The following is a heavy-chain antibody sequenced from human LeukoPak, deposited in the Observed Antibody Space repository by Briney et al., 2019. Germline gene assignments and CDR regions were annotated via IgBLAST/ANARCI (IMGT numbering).Heavy chain of an antibody. V-gene: IGHV1-2*02. Sequence: ASVKVSCKASGYTFTDYYMHWVRQAPGQGLEWMGWINPNSGGTNYARKFQGRVTMTWDTSISTGYMELSRLRSDDTAVYYCARDIGGHYYVKYYFDYWGQGTLVTVSS. CDR2: INPNSGGT. CDR3: ARDIGGHYYVKYYFDY. D-gene: IGHD3-10*02. J-gene: IGHJ4*02. CDR1: GYTFTDYY.